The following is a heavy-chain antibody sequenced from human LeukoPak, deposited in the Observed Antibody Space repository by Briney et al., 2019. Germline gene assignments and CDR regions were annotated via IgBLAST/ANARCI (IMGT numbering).Heavy chain of an antibody. V-gene: IGHV1-69*13. Sequence: SVKVSCKASGGTFSSYAISWVRQAAGQGLEWMGGIIPIFGTANYAQKFQGRVTITADESTSTAYMELSSLRSEDTAVYYCAREYSSPRYYYYMDVWGKGTTVTVSS. CDR1: GGTFSSYA. D-gene: IGHD4-11*01. J-gene: IGHJ6*03. CDR2: IIPIFGTA. CDR3: AREYSSPRYYYYMDV.